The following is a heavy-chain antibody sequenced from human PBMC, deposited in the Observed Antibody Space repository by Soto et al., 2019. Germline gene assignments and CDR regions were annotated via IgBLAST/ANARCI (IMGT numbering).Heavy chain of an antibody. CDR1: GFTFSSYA. V-gene: IGHV3-23*01. D-gene: IGHD3-10*01. CDR3: AKGFGGRYLAYYYYGMDV. J-gene: IGHJ6*02. CDR2: ISGSGGST. Sequence: GGSLRLSCAASGFTFSSYAMSWVRQAPGKGLEWVSAISGSGGSTYYADSVKGRFTISRDNSKNTLYLQMNSLRAEDTAVYYCAKGFGGRYLAYYYYGMDVWGQGTTVTVSS.